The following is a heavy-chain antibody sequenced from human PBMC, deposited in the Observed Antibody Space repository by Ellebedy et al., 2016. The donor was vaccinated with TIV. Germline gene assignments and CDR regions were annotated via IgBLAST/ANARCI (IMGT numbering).Heavy chain of an antibody. V-gene: IGHV3-30-3*01. CDR2: ISHDGSSK. CDR1: GFTLSRHW. J-gene: IGHJ4*02. Sequence: GESLKISCAASGFTLSRHWMSWVRQGPGKGLEWVAVISHDGSSKYYADSVKGRFTVSRDNSMTTVYLEMNSLRAEDTALYYCARDLDKSSGWYGGAAYWGQGTQVTVSS. D-gene: IGHD6-19*01. CDR3: ARDLDKSSGWYGGAAY.